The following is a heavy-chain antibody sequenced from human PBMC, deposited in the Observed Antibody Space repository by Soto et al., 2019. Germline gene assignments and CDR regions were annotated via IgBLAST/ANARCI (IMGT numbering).Heavy chain of an antibody. V-gene: IGHV4-34*01. D-gene: IGHD3-22*01. CDR1: GGSFSGYY. CDR2: INHSGST. CDR3: AGQSYESRGYYYAY. Sequence: PSETLSLTCAVYGGSFSGYYWSWIRQPPGKGLEWIGEINHSGSTNYNPSLKSQVTISVDTSKNQFSLKLSSVTASDTAVYYCAGQSYESRGYYYAYWGQGTLVTVSS. J-gene: IGHJ4*02.